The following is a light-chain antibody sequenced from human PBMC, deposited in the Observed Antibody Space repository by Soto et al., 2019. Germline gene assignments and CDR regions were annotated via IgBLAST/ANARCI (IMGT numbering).Light chain of an antibody. Sequence: QSVLTQPRSVSGSPGQSVTISCTGTSSDVGGYNYVSWYQQHPGKAPKLMIYDVSKRPSGVPDRFSGSKSGNTASLTISGLQAEEEADYYCCSYAGATAVFGGGTKVTVL. J-gene: IGLJ2*01. CDR2: DVS. CDR1: SSDVGGYNY. V-gene: IGLV2-11*01. CDR3: CSYAGATAV.